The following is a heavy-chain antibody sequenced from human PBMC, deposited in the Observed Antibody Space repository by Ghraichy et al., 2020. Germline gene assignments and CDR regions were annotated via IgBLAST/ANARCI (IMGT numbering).Heavy chain of an antibody. CDR3: AREVSSLLRAFDI. J-gene: IGHJ3*02. D-gene: IGHD1-14*01. CDR1: GYTFTSYG. V-gene: IGHV1-18*04. CDR2: ISAYNGNT. Sequence: ASVKVSCKASGYTFTSYGIRWVRQAPGQGLEWMGWISAYNGNTIYAQKLQGRVTMTTDTSASTAYMELRSLRSDDTAVYYCAREVSSLLRAFDIWGQGTMVTVSS.